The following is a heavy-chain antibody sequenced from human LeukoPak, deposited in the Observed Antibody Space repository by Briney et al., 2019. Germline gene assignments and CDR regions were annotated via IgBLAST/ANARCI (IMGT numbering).Heavy chain of an antibody. Sequence: SETLSLTCAVSGASFSGYFWNWIRQSPEKGLEWIGEIKYDGTTNYNPSLTSRVTMSIDKTTNQFHLKVTSLTAADTAVYYCARGPDYYGDYISWFPDAFHIWGQGTLVSVSP. J-gene: IGHJ3*02. CDR2: IKYDGTT. V-gene: IGHV4-34*01. D-gene: IGHD4-17*01. CDR1: GASFSGYF. CDR3: ARGPDYYGDYISWFPDAFHI.